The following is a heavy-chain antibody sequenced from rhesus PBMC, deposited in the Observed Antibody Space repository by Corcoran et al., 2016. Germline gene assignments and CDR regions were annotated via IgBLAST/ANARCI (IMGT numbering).Heavy chain of an antibody. J-gene: IGHJ4*01. Sequence: QVQLQESGPGLVKPSETLSLTCAVSGGSISSGYYYWSWIRQPPGKELELIRYITYSGSTSYNPSLKSRVTLSRDPSKNQFSLELSSVTAADTAVYYCARDPPGAGTTLGYWGQGVLVTVSS. V-gene: IGHV4-122*02. CDR3: ARDPPGAGTTLGY. CDR1: GGSISSGYYY. CDR2: ITYSGST. D-gene: IGHD1-20*01.